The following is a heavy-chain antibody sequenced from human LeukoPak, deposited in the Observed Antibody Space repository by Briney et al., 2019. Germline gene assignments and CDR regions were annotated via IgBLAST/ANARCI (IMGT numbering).Heavy chain of an antibody. V-gene: IGHV4-38-2*02. CDR3: ARDGYSSGSRYYYYMDV. Sequence: SETPSLTCTVSGYSISSGFYWGWIRQPPGKGLEWIGSIYHSGSTYYNPALKSRVTISVDTSKNQFSLKLSSVTAADTAVYYCARDGYSSGSRYYYYMDVWGKGTTVTVSS. CDR1: GYSISSGFY. J-gene: IGHJ6*03. D-gene: IGHD6-19*01. CDR2: IYHSGST.